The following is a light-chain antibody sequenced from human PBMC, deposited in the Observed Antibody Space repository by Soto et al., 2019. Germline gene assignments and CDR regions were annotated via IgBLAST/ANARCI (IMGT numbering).Light chain of an antibody. J-gene: IGLJ2*01. CDR2: EVS. CDR3: SSYTSSSTRV. Sequence: QSALTQPASVSGSPGQSITISCKGTSRDVGAYNFVSWYQQYPDKAPKLMIYEVSNRPSGVSNRFSGSKSGNTASLTISGLQAEDEADYYCSSYTSSSTRVFGGGTKLTVL. V-gene: IGLV2-14*01. CDR1: SRDVGAYNF.